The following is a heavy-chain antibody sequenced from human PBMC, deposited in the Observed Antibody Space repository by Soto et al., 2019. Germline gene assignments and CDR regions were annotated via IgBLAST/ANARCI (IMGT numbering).Heavy chain of an antibody. V-gene: IGHV1-18*04. D-gene: IGHD1-1*01. J-gene: IGHJ4*02. Sequence: SEELSCRASGYTFPTSGVNWVRQAPGQGLEWMGWISAKSGNTNYAQKLQGRVTMTTDTSTSTVYMELRSLTSDDTAIYYCTRAGASDWNYVSTSSWGQGTLVTVSS. CDR2: ISAKSGNT. CDR3: TRAGASDWNYVSTSS. CDR1: GYTFPTSG.